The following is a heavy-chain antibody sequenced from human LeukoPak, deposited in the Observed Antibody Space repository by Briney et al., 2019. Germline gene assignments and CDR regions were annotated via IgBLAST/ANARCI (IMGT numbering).Heavy chain of an antibody. CDR1: GFTFSSYA. CDR3: ARSLVITRLDH. CDR2: ISYDGSNK. J-gene: IGHJ4*02. V-gene: IGHV3-30-3*01. Sequence: GGSLRLSCAASGFTFSSYAMHWVRQAPGKGLEWVAVISYDGSNKYYADSVKGRFPISRDNSKNTLYLQMNSLRAEDTAVYYCARSLVITRLDHWGQGTLVTVSS. D-gene: IGHD3-22*01.